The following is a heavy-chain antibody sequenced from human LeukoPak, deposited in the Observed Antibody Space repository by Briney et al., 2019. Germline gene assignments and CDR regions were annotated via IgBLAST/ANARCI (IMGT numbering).Heavy chain of an antibody. V-gene: IGHV4-34*01. J-gene: IGHJ5*02. Sequence: PSETLSLTCAVYGGSFSGYYWSWIRQPPGKGLEWIGSIYDSGSTYYNPSLKSRVAISVDTSKNQFSLKLNSVTAADTAVYYCARHYGPWGQGTLVTVSS. CDR2: IYDSGST. CDR1: GGSFSGYY. CDR3: ARHYGP. D-gene: IGHD3-16*01.